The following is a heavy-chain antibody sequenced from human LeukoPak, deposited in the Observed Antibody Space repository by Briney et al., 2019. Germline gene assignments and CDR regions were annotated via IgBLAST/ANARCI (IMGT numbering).Heavy chain of an antibody. J-gene: IGHJ4*02. V-gene: IGHV3-48*04. CDR2: ISSSSGTI. CDR3: ARDRVKLSSSPPSY. Sequence: PGGSLRLSCAASGFTFSTYSMNWVRQAPGKGLEWVSYISSSSGTIYYADSVKGRFTISRDNAKNSLYLQMNSLRAEDTAVYYCARDRVKLSSSPPSYWGQGTLVTVSS. D-gene: IGHD6-6*01. CDR1: GFTFSTYS.